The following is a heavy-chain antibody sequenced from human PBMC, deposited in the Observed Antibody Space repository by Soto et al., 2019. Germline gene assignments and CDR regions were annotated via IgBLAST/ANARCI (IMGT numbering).Heavy chain of an antibody. CDR2: VYYSGGA. Sequence: QVHLQESGPGLVKPSETLSLTCAVSGVSIHNSHSFWGWIRQPPGKGLEFIANVYYSGGAHYNPSFKSRVTISVDTATNQVSLRMSSVTAADTAVYFCGRVVEAATRHTDFDSWGQGTLITVSS. D-gene: IGHD2-15*01. CDR1: GVSIHNSHSF. J-gene: IGHJ5*01. V-gene: IGHV4-39*01. CDR3: GRVVEAATRHTDFDS.